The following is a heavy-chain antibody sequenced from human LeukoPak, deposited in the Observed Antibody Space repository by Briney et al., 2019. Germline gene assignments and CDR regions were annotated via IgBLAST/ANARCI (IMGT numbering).Heavy chain of an antibody. Sequence: SKTLSLTCTVSGASISNEFWSWIRQPPGKGLEYIGYTSYSGSINYNPSLESRVNISVDTSKNQISLNLKFVTAADTAVFYCARARKDSYNNDVWSKSPSYFFDYWGQGTLVTVSS. V-gene: IGHV4-59*08. CDR2: TSYSGSI. D-gene: IGHD5-24*01. CDR3: ARARKDSYNNDVWSKSPSYFFDY. CDR1: GASISNEF. J-gene: IGHJ4*02.